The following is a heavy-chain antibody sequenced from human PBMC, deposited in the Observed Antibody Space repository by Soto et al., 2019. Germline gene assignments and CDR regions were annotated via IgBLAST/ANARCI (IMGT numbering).Heavy chain of an antibody. CDR2: IYPGDSDT. D-gene: IGHD6-13*01. CDR3: ARLIGSSSWYGWFDP. Sequence: GESLKISCKGSGYSFTSYWIGWVRQMPGKGLEWMGIIYPGDSDTRYSPSFQGQVTISADKSISTAYLQWSSLKASDTAMYYCARLIGSSSWYGWFDPWGQGTLVTVSS. CDR1: GYSFTSYW. V-gene: IGHV5-51*01. J-gene: IGHJ5*02.